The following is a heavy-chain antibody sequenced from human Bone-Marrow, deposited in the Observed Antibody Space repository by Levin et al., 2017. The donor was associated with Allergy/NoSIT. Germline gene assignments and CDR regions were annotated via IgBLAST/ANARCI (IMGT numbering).Heavy chain of an antibody. D-gene: IGHD1-26*01. J-gene: IGHJ4*02. CDR2: ISKNGGNS. CDR3: AGIYFDY. Sequence: GGSLRLSCGASGFKFSDQAMSWARQAPGKGLEWVSVISKNGGNSYYADSVKGRFTISRDNSKNTVYLQMNSLRAEDTAVYYCAGIYFDYWGQGTLVTVPS. CDR1: GFKFSDQA. V-gene: IGHV3-23*01.